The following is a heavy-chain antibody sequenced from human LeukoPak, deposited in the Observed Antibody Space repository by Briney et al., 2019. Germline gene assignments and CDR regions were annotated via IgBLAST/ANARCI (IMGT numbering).Heavy chain of an antibody. V-gene: IGHV3-30-3*01. CDR3: ARDLPSGYDYYYYYGMDV. D-gene: IGHD5-12*01. Sequence: GRSLRLSCAASGFTFSSYAMHWVRQAPGKGLEWVAVISYDGSNKYYADSVKGRFTISRDNSKNTLYLQMNSLRAEDTAVYYCARDLPSGYDYYYYYGMDVWGQGTTVTVSS. J-gene: IGHJ6*02. CDR1: GFTFSSYA. CDR2: ISYDGSNK.